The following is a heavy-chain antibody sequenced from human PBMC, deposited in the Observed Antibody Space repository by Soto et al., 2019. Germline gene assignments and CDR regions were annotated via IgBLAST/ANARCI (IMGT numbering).Heavy chain of an antibody. Sequence: QVQLVESGGGVVQPGRSLRLSCAASGFTFNNYGMHWVRQAPGKGLEWVAMIWYDGSNENYVDSVKGRFTISRDNSRNTLFLQMNSLRAEETAVYYCARGRLFLEWSVSYGMDVWGQGTTVTVSS. CDR3: ARGRLFLEWSVSYGMDV. CDR1: GFTFNNYG. J-gene: IGHJ6*02. D-gene: IGHD3-3*01. CDR2: IWYDGSNE. V-gene: IGHV3-33*01.